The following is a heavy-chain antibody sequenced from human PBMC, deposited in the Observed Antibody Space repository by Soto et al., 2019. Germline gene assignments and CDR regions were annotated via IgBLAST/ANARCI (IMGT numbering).Heavy chain of an antibody. D-gene: IGHD5-18*01. Sequence: LSLTCTVSGGSIRSGGYYWSWVRQNPRRGLEWIGNIYYSGNTYYNPSLKSRLTISVDTSKNQFSLNLSSVTAADTAVYYCARDRLMATAGTARHYFGLDVWGQGTTVTVSS. CDR2: IYYSGNT. CDR3: ARDRLMATAGTARHYFGLDV. V-gene: IGHV4-31*03. J-gene: IGHJ6*02. CDR1: GGSIRSGGYY.